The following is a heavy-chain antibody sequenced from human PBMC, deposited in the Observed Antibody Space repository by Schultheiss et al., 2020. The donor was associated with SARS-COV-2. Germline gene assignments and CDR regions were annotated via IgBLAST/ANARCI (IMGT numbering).Heavy chain of an antibody. CDR1: GGSISSSNW. D-gene: IGHD6-19*01. CDR2: IYYSGST. V-gene: IGHV4-31*11. Sequence: SETLSLTCAVTGGSISSSNWWSWIRQPPGKGLEWIGYIYYSGSTYYNPSLKSRVTISVDTSKNQFSLKLSSVTAADTAVYYCARGPTSGAHYDYWGQGTLVTVSS. J-gene: IGHJ4*02. CDR3: ARGPTSGAHYDY.